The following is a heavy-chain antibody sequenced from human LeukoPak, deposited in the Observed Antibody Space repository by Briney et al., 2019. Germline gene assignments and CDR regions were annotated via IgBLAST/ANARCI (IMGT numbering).Heavy chain of an antibody. V-gene: IGHV4-34*01. CDR2: INHSGST. J-gene: IGHJ4*02. D-gene: IGHD3-22*01. Sequence: TSETLSLTCAVYGGSFSGYYWSWIRQPPGKGLEWIGEINHSGSTNYNPSLKSRVTISVDTSKNQFSLKLSSVTAADTAVYYCAGAAGTIDSSGYYYASYFDYWGQGTLVTVSS. CDR3: AGAAGTIDSSGYYYASYFDY. CDR1: GGSFSGYY.